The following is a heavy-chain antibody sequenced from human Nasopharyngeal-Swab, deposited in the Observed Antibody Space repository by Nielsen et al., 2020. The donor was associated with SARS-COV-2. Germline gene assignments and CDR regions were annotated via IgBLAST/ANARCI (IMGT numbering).Heavy chain of an antibody. Sequence: SETLSLTCAVYGWSFSGYYWSWIRQPPGTGLEWIGEINHSGSTNYNPSLKSRVTISVDTSKNQFSLKLGSVTAADTAVYYCARGREYCSSTSCNNWFDPWGQGTLVTVSS. CDR1: GWSFSGYY. CDR2: INHSGST. V-gene: IGHV4-34*01. CDR3: ARGREYCSSTSCNNWFDP. J-gene: IGHJ5*02. D-gene: IGHD2-2*01.